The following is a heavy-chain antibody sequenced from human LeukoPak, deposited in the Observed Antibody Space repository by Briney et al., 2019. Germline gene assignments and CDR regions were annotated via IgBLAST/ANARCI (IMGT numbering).Heavy chain of an antibody. D-gene: IGHD3-3*01. V-gene: IGHV3-66*02. J-gene: IGHJ4*02. CDR2: IYSGGST. CDR1: GFTFNTYS. Sequence: GGSLRLSCAASGFTFNTYSMNWVRQAPGKGLEWVSVIYSGGSTYYADSVKGRFTISRDNSKNTLYLQMNSLRAEDTAVYYCARDQGDFWSGYSFDYWGQGTLVTVSS. CDR3: ARDQGDFWSGYSFDY.